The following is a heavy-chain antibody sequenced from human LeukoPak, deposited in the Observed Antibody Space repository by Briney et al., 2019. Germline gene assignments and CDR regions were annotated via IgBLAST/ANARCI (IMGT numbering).Heavy chain of an antibody. CDR2: IYYSGST. V-gene: IGHV4-59*01. CDR3: AREVVAAAGTVDY. D-gene: IGHD6-13*01. J-gene: IGHJ4*02. Sequence: SETLSLTCAVSGDSISNYYWSWIRQPPGRGLEWIGYIYYSGSTNYNPSLKSRVTISVDTSKYQFSLKLSSVTAADTAVYYCAREVVAAAGTVDYWGQGALVIVSS. CDR1: GDSISNYY.